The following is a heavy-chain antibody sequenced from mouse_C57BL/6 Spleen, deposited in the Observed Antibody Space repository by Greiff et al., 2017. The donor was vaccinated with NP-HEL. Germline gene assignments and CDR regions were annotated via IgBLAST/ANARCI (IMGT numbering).Heavy chain of an antibody. CDR1: GFTFSSYA. CDR2: ISDGGSYT. Sequence: EVKVEESGGGLVKPGGSLKLSCAASGFTFSSYAMSWVRQTPEKRLEWVATISDGGSYTYYPDNVKGRFTISRDNAKNNLYLQMSHLKSEDTAMYYCARDGRDRGYAMDYWGQGTSVTVSS. J-gene: IGHJ4*01. V-gene: IGHV5-4*01. CDR3: ARDGRDRGYAMDY. D-gene: IGHD1-1*02.